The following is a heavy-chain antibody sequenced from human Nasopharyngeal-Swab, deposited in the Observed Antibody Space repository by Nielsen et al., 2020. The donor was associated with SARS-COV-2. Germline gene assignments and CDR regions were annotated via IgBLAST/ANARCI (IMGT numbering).Heavy chain of an antibody. Sequence: SETLSLTCTVSGGSISSGGYYWSWIRQHPGKGLEWIGYIYYSGSTYYNPSLKSRVTISVDTSKNQFSLKLSSVTAADTAVYYCARVGYYYGSGSVPRWGQGTLVTVSS. J-gene: IGHJ4*02. D-gene: IGHD3-10*01. CDR3: ARVGYYYGSGSVPR. CDR2: IYYSGST. V-gene: IGHV4-31*03. CDR1: GGSISSGGYY.